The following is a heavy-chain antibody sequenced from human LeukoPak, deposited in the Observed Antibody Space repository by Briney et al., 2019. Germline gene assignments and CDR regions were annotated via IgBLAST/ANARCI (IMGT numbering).Heavy chain of an antibody. Sequence: SETLSLTCTVSGGSISSSSYYWGWIRQPPGKGLEWIGSIYYSGSTYYNTSLKSRVTISVDTSKNQFSLKLSSVTAADTAVYYCARHRGLKRWFDPWGQGTLVTVSS. J-gene: IGHJ5*02. CDR1: GGSISSSSYY. D-gene: IGHD2-15*01. V-gene: IGHV4-39*01. CDR3: ARHRGLKRWFDP. CDR2: IYYSGST.